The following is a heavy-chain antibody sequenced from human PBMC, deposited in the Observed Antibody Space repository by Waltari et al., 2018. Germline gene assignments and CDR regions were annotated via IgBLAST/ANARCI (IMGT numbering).Heavy chain of an antibody. V-gene: IGHV3-21*03. CDR2: ISSSSSYI. D-gene: IGHD3-10*01. Sequence: EVQLVESGGGLVKPGGSLRLSCAASGFTFSSYSMNWVRQAPGKGLEWVSSISSSSSYIYYADSVKGRFTISRDNAKNSLYLQMSSLRAEDTAVYYCARHAGSVFDYWGQGTLVTVSS. CDR3: ARHAGSVFDY. CDR1: GFTFSSYS. J-gene: IGHJ4*02.